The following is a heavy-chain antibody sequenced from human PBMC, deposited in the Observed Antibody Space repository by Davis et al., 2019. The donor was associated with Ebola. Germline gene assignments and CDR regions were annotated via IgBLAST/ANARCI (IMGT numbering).Heavy chain of an antibody. D-gene: IGHD1-26*01. J-gene: IGHJ3*02. CDR3: ARTSIVGTTTTASDI. CDR1: GYTFKNSA. CDR2: ISAYNGNT. V-gene: IGHV1-18*01. Sequence: ASVKVSCKASGYTFKNSAISWVRQAPGQGLEWMGWISAYNGNTNYAQILQGRVTMTTDTSTGTAYMELRSLRSDDTAVYFCARTSIVGTTTTASDIWGKGTKVTVSS.